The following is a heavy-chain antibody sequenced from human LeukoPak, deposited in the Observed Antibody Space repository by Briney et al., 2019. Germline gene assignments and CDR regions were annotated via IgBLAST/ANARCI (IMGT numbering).Heavy chain of an antibody. CDR3: ASRDPCSGGTCYGLGY. D-gene: IGHD2-15*01. Sequence: GGSLRLSCAASGFTFSSYGMYWVRQAPGKGLEWVSAISGSGGTTYYADSVKGRFTISRDNSKNALYLQMNSLRAEDAAVYYCASRDPCSGGTCYGLGYWGQGTLVTVSS. V-gene: IGHV3-23*01. CDR2: ISGSGGTT. CDR1: GFTFSSYG. J-gene: IGHJ4*02.